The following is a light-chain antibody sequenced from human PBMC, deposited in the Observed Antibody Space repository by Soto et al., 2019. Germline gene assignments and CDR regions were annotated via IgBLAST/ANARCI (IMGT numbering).Light chain of an antibody. J-gene: IGLJ2*01. CDR1: SSDVGGYNS. CDR2: DVS. CDR3: SSYAATNKVT. Sequence: QSALTQPPSASGSPGQSVTISCIGTSSDVGGYNSVSWYQHHPAKAPKLIIYDVSKRPSGVPDRFSGSKSGNTASLTVSGLQAEDEADYYCSSYAATNKVTFGGGTKLTVL. V-gene: IGLV2-8*01.